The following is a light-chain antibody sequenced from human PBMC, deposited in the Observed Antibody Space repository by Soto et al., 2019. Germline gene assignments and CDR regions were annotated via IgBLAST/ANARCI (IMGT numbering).Light chain of an antibody. Sequence: DIQLTQSPSFLSASVGDRVTITCRASQGISSYLAWYQQKPGKARKLLIYAASTLQSGVPSRFSGSGSGTEFTLTISSLQPEDFATNYCQHLDSYSTFGQGTRLEIK. V-gene: IGKV1-9*01. CDR2: AAS. J-gene: IGKJ5*01. CDR3: QHLDSYST. CDR1: QGISSY.